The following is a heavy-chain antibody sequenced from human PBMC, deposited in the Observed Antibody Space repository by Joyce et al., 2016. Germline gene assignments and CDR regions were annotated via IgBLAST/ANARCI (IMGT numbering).Heavy chain of an antibody. Sequence: SGAEVKKPGASVKVSCKASGYTFTVYYTHWVRQAPGQGLEWVGWINPNSGDTNYAQKFQGRFTMTSDTSISTAYMELSRLRSDDTAVYYCARVGGARRNYMDVWGEGTTVTVSS. CDR2: INPNSGDT. J-gene: IGHJ6*03. CDR3: ARVGGARRNYMDV. V-gene: IGHV1-2*02. D-gene: IGHD6-6*01. CDR1: GYTFTVYY.